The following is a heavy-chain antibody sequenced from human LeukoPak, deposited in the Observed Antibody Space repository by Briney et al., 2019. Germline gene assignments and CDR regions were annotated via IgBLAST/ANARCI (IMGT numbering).Heavy chain of an antibody. CDR3: ARGSEWLLSLGYFDC. Sequence: PGGSLRLSCAASGFTFSSYWMSWVRQAPGKGLEWVANINQDGIEKYSVDSVKGRFTISRDNAKNSLYLQMNSLRAEDTAVYYCARGSEWLLSLGYFDCWGQGTLVTVSS. V-gene: IGHV3-7*05. J-gene: IGHJ4*02. D-gene: IGHD3-3*01. CDR2: INQDGIEK. CDR1: GFTFSSYW.